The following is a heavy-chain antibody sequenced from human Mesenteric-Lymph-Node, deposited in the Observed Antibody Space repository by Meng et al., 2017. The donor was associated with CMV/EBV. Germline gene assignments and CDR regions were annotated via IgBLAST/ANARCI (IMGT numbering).Heavy chain of an antibody. D-gene: IGHD4-11*01. V-gene: IGHV3-30*02. CDR1: GFSFSGYG. CDR3: AKDLATVEGYYYGMDV. J-gene: IGHJ6*02. CDR2: IPYDGSNK. Sequence: GGSLRLSCVASGFSFSGYGMHWVRQAPGKGLEWVAFIPYDGSNKYYADPVKGRFTISRDNSKNTLYLQMNSLRAEDTAVYYCAKDLATVEGYYYGMDVWGQGTTVTVSS.